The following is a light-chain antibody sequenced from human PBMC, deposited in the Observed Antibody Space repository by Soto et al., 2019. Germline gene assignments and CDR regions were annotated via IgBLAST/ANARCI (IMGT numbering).Light chain of an antibody. CDR2: AAS. Sequence: DIPMTQSPTSLSASEGDRVTITCRSSQSISSYLNWYQQRPGKAPKVLIYAASTLESGVPSRFSGSGSGTDFTLTISSLKPEDFATYYCQQRFSTPSITLGQGTRLEI. CDR1: QSISSY. V-gene: IGKV1-39*01. CDR3: QQRFSTPSIT. J-gene: IGKJ5*01.